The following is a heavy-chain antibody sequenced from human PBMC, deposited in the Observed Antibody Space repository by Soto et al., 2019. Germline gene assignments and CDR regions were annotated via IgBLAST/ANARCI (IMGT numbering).Heavy chain of an antibody. J-gene: IGHJ6*02. CDR3: ARILYSSSSSHYYYGMDV. V-gene: IGHV4-39*01. Sequence: LSLTCTVSGGSISSSSYYWGWIRQPPGKGLEWIGSIYYSGSTYYNPSLKSRVTISVDTSKNQFSLKLSSVTAADTAVYYCARILYSSSSSHYYYGMDVWGQGTTVTVSS. CDR2: IYYSGST. CDR1: GGSISSSSYY. D-gene: IGHD6-6*01.